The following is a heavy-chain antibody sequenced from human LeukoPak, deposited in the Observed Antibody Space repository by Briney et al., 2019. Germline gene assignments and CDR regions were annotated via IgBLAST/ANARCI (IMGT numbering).Heavy chain of an antibody. Sequence: SETLSLTCAVYGGSFSGYYWSWIRQPPGKGLEWIGKINHSGSTNYNPSLKSRVTISVDTSKNQFSLKLSSVTAADTAVYYCARGSREGSLVGAVDYWGQGTLVTVSS. CDR1: GGSFSGYY. CDR3: ARGSREGSLVGAVDY. D-gene: IGHD1-26*01. V-gene: IGHV4-34*01. J-gene: IGHJ4*02. CDR2: INHSGST.